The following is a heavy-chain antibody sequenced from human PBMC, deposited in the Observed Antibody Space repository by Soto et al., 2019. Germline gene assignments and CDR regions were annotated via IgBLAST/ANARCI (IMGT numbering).Heavy chain of an antibody. V-gene: IGHV4-4*07. CDR3: ARDQTAMVFSTGGVFDY. J-gene: IGHJ4*02. D-gene: IGHD5-18*01. CDR2: IYTSGST. Sequence: SKTLSLNCTVSGGSISSYYWSWIRQPAGKGLEWIGRIYTSGSTNYNPSLKSRVTMSVDTSKNQFSLKLSSVTAADTAVYYCARDQTAMVFSTGGVFDYWGQGTLVTVSS. CDR1: GGSISSYY.